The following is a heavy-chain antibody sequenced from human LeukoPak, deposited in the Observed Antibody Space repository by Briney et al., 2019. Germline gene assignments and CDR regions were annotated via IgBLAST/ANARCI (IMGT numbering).Heavy chain of an antibody. D-gene: IGHD3-9*01. Sequence: GGSLRLSCAASGFTFSDYYMSWIRQAPRKGLEWVSYISSSGSTIYYADSVKGRFTISRDNAKNSLYLQMNSLRAEDTAVYYCARENYDILTGDHDAFDIWGQGTMVTVSS. CDR3: ARENYDILTGDHDAFDI. CDR2: ISSSGSTI. CDR1: GFTFSDYY. J-gene: IGHJ3*02. V-gene: IGHV3-11*04.